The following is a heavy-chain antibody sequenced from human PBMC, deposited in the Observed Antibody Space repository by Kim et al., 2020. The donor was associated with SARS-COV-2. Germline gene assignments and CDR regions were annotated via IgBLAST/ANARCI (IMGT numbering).Heavy chain of an antibody. Sequence: GGSLRLSCAASGFTFSSCFMNWVRQAPGKGLEWVANMKQDGSEKYYVDSVRGRFTISTDDANNSLYLQMNSLRAEDTAVYYCAACWSLGNWGQGTLVTVSS. CDR2: MKQDGSEK. V-gene: IGHV3-7*03. J-gene: IGHJ4*02. D-gene: IGHD6-13*01. CDR1: GFTFSSCF. CDR3: AACWSLGN.